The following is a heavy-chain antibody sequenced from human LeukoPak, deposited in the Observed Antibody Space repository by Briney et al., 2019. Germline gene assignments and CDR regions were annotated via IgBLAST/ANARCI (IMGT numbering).Heavy chain of an antibody. V-gene: IGHV3-48*04. J-gene: IGHJ4*02. Sequence: GGSLRLSCAASGFTFSSYSMNWVRQVPGKGLEWVSYISSSSSTMYYADSVKGRFTISRDNAKNSLYLQMNSLRAEDTAVCYCAKDWDRSGGYYFDSWGQGTLVTVSS. CDR2: ISSSSSTM. CDR3: AKDWDRSGGYYFDS. CDR1: GFTFSSYS. D-gene: IGHD1-26*01.